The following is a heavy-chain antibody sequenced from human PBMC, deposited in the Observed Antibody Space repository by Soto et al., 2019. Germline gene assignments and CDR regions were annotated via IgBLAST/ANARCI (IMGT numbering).Heavy chain of an antibody. CDR1: GYTFTSYA. V-gene: IGHV1-3*05. CDR3: ARFSSVRKLNDY. Sequence: QVQLVQSGAEEKKPGASVKVSCKASGYTFTSYAMHWVRQAPGQRLKWMGWINAGNGNTKYSQKFQGRVTITRDTSASTAYMELSSLRSEDTAVYYCARFSSVRKLNDYWGQGTLVTVSS. D-gene: IGHD1-26*01. J-gene: IGHJ4*02. CDR2: INAGNGNT.